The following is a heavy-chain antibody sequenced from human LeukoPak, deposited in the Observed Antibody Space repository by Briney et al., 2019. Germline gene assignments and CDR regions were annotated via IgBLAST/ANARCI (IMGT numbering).Heavy chain of an antibody. CDR3: ARDRVFPSGLFDY. Sequence: ASVKVSCKASGYTFTSYYMYWVRQAPGQGLEWMGIINPSGGSTNYAQKFQGRVTITADKSTSTAYMELSSLRSEDTAVYYCARDRVFPSGLFDYWGQGTLVTVSS. CDR1: GYTFTSYY. CDR2: INPSGGST. J-gene: IGHJ4*02. V-gene: IGHV1-46*01. D-gene: IGHD5-12*01.